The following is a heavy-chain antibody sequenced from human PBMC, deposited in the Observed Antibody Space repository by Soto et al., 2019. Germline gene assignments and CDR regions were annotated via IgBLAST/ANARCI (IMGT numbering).Heavy chain of an antibody. CDR2: IYYSGST. J-gene: IGHJ3*02. CDR3: ARDLNLGYNWDAFDI. D-gene: IGHD1-20*01. CDR1: GGSISSYY. Sequence: SETLSLTCTVSGGSISSYYWSWIRQPPGKGLEWIGYIYYSGSTNYNPSLKSRVTISVDTYKNQFSLKLSSVTAADTAVYYCARDLNLGYNWDAFDIWGQGTMVTVSS. V-gene: IGHV4-59*01.